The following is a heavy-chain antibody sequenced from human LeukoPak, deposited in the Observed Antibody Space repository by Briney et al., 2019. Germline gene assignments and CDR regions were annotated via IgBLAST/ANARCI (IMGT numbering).Heavy chain of an antibody. CDR1: GFTFSSYW. V-gene: IGHV3-7*01. D-gene: IGHD2-15*01. CDR3: VADSGGSRY. CDR2: IKQDGNEK. Sequence: PGGSLRLSCAASGFTFSSYWMSWVRHPPAKGLEWVANIKQDGNEKYYVDSVKGRFTISRDNAKNSLYLQMNSLRAEDTAVYYCVADSGGSRYWGQGTLVTVSS. J-gene: IGHJ4*02.